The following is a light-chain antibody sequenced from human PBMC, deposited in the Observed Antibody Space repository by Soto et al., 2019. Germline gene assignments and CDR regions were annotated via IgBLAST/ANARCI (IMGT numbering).Light chain of an antibody. CDR1: SSDVGSYNL. J-gene: IGLJ1*01. Sequence: QSALTQPASVSGSPGQSITISCTGTSSDVGSYNLVSWYQQHPGKAPKLMIYEGSMRPSGISNRFSGSKSGNTASLTISGLQAEDEAEYYCCSYADSSRIYVFGSGTKLTVL. V-gene: IGLV2-23*01. CDR2: EGS. CDR3: CSYADSSRIYV.